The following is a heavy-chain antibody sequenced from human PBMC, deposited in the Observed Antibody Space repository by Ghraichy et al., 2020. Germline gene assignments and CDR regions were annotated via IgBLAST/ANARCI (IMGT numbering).Heavy chain of an antibody. V-gene: IGHV3-48*02. Sequence: GGSLRLSCAASGFTLNNFDMRWFRRAPGKGLEWVSYISDTGTAISFATSVRGRFTIFRDNGNNSVYMQMAFLRDEDSAVYYCARDSSRRLRITRPDLWGQGTLVTVSS. CDR1: GFTLNNFD. CDR3: ARDSSRRLRITRPDL. D-gene: IGHD4-17*01. CDR2: ISDTGTAI. J-gene: IGHJ1*01.